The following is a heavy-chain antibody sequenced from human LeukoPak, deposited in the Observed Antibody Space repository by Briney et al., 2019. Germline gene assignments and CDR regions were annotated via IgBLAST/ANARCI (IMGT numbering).Heavy chain of an antibody. D-gene: IGHD3-9*01. Sequence: GASVKVSXKASGYTFTSYYMHWVRQAPGQGLEWMGIINPSGGSTSYAQNFQGRVTMTRDTSTSTVYMELSSLKSEDMAVYYCAIAATGTRFDYWGQGTLVTVSS. CDR3: AIAATGTRFDY. CDR2: INPSGGST. J-gene: IGHJ4*02. V-gene: IGHV1-46*01. CDR1: GYTFTSYY.